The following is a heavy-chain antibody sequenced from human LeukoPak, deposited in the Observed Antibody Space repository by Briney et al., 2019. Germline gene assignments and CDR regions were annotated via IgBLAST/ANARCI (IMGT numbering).Heavy chain of an antibody. V-gene: IGHV1-2*02. CDR1: GYTFTGYS. CDR2: INPNSGGT. CDR3: AREKELVL. J-gene: IGHJ5*02. Sequence: ASVKVSCKASGYTFTGYSMHWVRQAPGQGLEWMGWINPNSGGTNYAQKFQGRVTMARDTSINTAYMELSSLRSDDTAVYYCAREKELVLWGQGTLVTVSS.